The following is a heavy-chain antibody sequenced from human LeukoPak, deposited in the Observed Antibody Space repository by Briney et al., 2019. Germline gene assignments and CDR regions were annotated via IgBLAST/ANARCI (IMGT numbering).Heavy chain of an antibody. Sequence: EASVKVSCKASGYTFTNYYMHWVRQAPGQGLEWMGLINPTGTSTNYAQKFRGRVTMTRDTSTTTVYMESSSLRSEDTAVYYCAREESGGYFDYWGQGTLVTVSS. CDR3: AREESGGYFDY. D-gene: IGHD2-8*02. CDR2: INPTGTST. J-gene: IGHJ4*02. CDR1: GYTFTNYY. V-gene: IGHV1-46*01.